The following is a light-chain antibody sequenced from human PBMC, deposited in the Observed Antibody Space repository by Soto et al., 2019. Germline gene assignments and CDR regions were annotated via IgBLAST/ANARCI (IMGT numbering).Light chain of an antibody. CDR3: HQDYSTPLT. CDR2: WTS. V-gene: IGKV4-1*01. J-gene: IGKJ4*01. Sequence: DIVMTQSPDSLAVSLGERATINCKSSQSVLYSSNNKNYLAWYQQKPGQPPKLLIYWTSTRESGVPDRFSGSGSGTHFTLTIGSMQAEDVAVYYCHQDYSTPLTFGGGTKVEIK. CDR1: QSVLYSSNNKNY.